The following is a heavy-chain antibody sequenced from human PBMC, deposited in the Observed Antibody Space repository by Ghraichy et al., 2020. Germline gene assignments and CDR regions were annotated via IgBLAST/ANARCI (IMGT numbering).Heavy chain of an antibody. J-gene: IGHJ6*02. D-gene: IGHD2/OR15-2a*01. Sequence: SETLSLTCAVYRGSFSGYYWTWIRQPPGKGLEWIGEINHRGSTSYNPSLKSRIFISKDTSKNLFSLKLSSVTAADTAVYYCARGTNRDGLDVWGQGTTVTVSS. V-gene: IGHV4-34*01. CDR1: RGSFSGYY. CDR2: INHRGST. CDR3: ARGTNRDGLDV.